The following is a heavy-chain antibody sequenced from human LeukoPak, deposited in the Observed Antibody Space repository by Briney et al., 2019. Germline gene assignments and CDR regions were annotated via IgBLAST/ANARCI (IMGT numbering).Heavy chain of an antibody. CDR3: ARDRSIAAAGTGYYYGMDV. D-gene: IGHD6-13*01. CDR2: IIPIFGTA. J-gene: IGHJ6*02. V-gene: IGHV1-69*13. CDR1: GGTFISYA. Sequence: ASVKVSCKASGGTFISYAISWVRQAPGQGLEWMGGIIPIFGTANYAQKFQGRVTITADESTSTAYMELSSLRSEDTAVYCCARDRSIAAAGTGYYYGMDVWGQGTTVTVSS.